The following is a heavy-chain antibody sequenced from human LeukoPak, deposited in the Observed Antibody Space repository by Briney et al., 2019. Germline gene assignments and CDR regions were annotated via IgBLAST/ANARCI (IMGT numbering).Heavy chain of an antibody. V-gene: IGHV3-23*01. J-gene: IGHJ4*02. CDR2: ISGSGGST. CDR3: AKDKKRTGDSWSGYYTVDY. CDR1: GFTFSAYA. D-gene: IGHD3-3*01. Sequence: GGSLRLSCAASGFTFSAYAMSWVRQAPGKGLEWVSAISGSGGSTYYADSVKGRFTISRDNSKNTLYLQMNSLRAEDTAVYYCAKDKKRTGDSWSGYYTVDYWGQGTLVTVSS.